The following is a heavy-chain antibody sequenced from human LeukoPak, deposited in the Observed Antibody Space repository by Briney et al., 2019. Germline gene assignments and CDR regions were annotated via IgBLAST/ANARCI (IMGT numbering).Heavy chain of an antibody. CDR2: IYSGGST. D-gene: IGHD2-2*01. J-gene: IGHJ4*02. Sequence: GGSLRLSCAASGFTVSSNYMSWVRQAPGKGLEWVSVIYSGGSTYDADSVKGRFTISRDNSKNTLYLQMNSLRAEDTAVYYCAKGVLSNQNFDYWGQGTLVTVSS. V-gene: IGHV3-53*01. CDR3: AKGVLSNQNFDY. CDR1: GFTVSSNY.